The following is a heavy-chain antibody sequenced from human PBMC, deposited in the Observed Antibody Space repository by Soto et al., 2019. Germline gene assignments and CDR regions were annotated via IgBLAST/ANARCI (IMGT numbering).Heavy chain of an antibody. V-gene: IGHV3-30-3*01. CDR3: ARPIVATTAFDY. Sequence: GGSLRLSCAASGFTFSSYAMHWVRQAPGKGLEWVAVISYDGSNKYYADSVKGRFTISRDNSKNTLYLQMNSLRAEDTAVYYCARPIVATTAFDYWGQGTLVTVSS. J-gene: IGHJ4*02. D-gene: IGHD5-12*01. CDR2: ISYDGSNK. CDR1: GFTFSSYA.